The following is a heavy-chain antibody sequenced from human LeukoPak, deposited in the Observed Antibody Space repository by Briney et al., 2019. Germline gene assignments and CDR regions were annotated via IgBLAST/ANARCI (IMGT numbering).Heavy chain of an antibody. CDR1: GFTFSSYA. V-gene: IGHV3-30-3*01. CDR3: AREVWYYDFWSGYYDAYYYGMDV. CDR2: ISYDGSNK. Sequence: PGGSLRLSCAASGFTFSSYAMHWVRQAPGKGLEWVAVISYDGSNKYYADSVKGRFTISRDNSKNTLYLQMNSLRAEDTAVYYCAREVWYYDFWSGYYDAYYYGMDVWGQGTRSPSP. J-gene: IGHJ6*02. D-gene: IGHD3-3*01.